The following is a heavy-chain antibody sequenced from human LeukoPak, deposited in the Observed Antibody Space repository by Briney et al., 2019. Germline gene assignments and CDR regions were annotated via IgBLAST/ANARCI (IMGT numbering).Heavy chain of an antibody. D-gene: IGHD4-23*01. CDR2: INHSGST. Sequence: PSETLSLTCAVYGVSFSGYYWSWIRQPPGKGLEWIGEINHSGSTNYNPSLKSRVTISVDTSKNQFSLKLSSVTAADTAVYYCARANYGGNSTTTRGDFDYWGQGTLVTVSS. J-gene: IGHJ4*02. CDR3: ARANYGGNSTTTRGDFDY. V-gene: IGHV4-34*01. CDR1: GVSFSGYY.